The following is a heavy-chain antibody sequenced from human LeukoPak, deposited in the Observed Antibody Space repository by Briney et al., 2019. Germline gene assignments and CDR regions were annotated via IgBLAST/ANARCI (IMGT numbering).Heavy chain of an antibody. Sequence: GGSLRLSCSASGFTFSSYAMHWVRQAPGKGPMWVSRICPDGTVTNYVDSVKARFSISRDNARNTVYLQMNSLRAEDTAVYYCVRDFRSADYWGQGTLVTVSS. CDR1: GFTFSSYA. CDR3: VRDFRSADY. CDR2: ICPDGTVT. V-gene: IGHV3-74*01. J-gene: IGHJ4*02.